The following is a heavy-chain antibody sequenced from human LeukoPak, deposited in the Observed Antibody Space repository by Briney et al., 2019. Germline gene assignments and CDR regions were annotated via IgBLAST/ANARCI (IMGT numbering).Heavy chain of an antibody. Sequence: SETLSLTCTVSGGSISSDYWSWIRQPAGKGLEWIGYISYIGSTNYNPSLKSRVTISIDTSKNQFSLRLRSVTAADTAVYYCARDLITVTKGFDIWGQGTMVSVSS. CDR3: ARDLITVTKGFDI. V-gene: IGHV4-59*01. CDR2: ISYIGST. J-gene: IGHJ3*02. CDR1: GGSISSDY. D-gene: IGHD4-17*01.